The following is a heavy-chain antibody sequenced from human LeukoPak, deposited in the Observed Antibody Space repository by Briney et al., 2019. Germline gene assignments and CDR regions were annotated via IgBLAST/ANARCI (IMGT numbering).Heavy chain of an antibody. Sequence: PSETLSLTCTVSGGSISSGDYYWSWIRQPPGKGLEWIGYIYYSGSTYYNPSLKSRVTTSVDTSKNQFSLKLSSVTAADTAVYYCARTIGLMVYAGMLDWFDPWGQGTPVTVSS. D-gene: IGHD2-8*01. V-gene: IGHV4-30-4*08. J-gene: IGHJ5*02. CDR1: GGSISSGDYY. CDR3: ARTIGLMVYAGMLDWFDP. CDR2: IYYSGST.